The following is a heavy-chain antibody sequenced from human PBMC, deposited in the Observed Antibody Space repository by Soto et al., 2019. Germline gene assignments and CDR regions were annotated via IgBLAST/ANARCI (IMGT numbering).Heavy chain of an antibody. CDR1: GGSISSGGYY. D-gene: IGHD2-15*01. V-gene: IGHV4-31*03. CDR2: IYYSGST. Sequence: SETLSLTCTVSGGSISSGGYYWSWIRRHPGKGLEWIGYIYYSGSTYYNPSLKSRVTISVDTSKNQFSLKLSSVTAADTAVYYCARDPAPEVVMGPLYYFDYWGQGTLVTVSS. J-gene: IGHJ4*02. CDR3: ARDPAPEVVMGPLYYFDY.